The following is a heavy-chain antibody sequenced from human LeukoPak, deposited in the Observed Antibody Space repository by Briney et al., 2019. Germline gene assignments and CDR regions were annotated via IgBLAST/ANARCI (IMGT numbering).Heavy chain of an antibody. CDR1: GFTFSSYS. Sequence: PGGSLRLSCAASGFTFSSYSMNWVRQAPGKGLEWVSYISRTSHTIYYADSVKGRFTISRDNAKNSLYLQMNSLRDEDTAVYYCARSTYYYDSSGYLYPSFFDYWGQGNLATVSS. CDR3: ARSTYYYDSSGYLYPSFFDY. D-gene: IGHD3-22*01. V-gene: IGHV3-48*02. CDR2: ISRTSHTI. J-gene: IGHJ4*02.